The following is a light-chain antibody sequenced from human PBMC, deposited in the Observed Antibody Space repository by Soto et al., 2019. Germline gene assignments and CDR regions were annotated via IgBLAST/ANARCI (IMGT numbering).Light chain of an antibody. J-gene: IGKJ2*01. V-gene: IGKV1-39*01. CDR3: QQTFSKFLYT. Sequence: DIRMTQSPSSLSASVGDRITITCRASQSISSYLNWYQQKPGKAPKLLIYAASSLQSGVPSRFSGSGSETDFTLTISSLQPEDFATYYCQQTFSKFLYTFGQGTKLEIK. CDR2: AAS. CDR1: QSISSY.